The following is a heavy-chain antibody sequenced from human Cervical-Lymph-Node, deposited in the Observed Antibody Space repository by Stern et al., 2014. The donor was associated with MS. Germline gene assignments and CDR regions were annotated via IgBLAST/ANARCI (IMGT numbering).Heavy chain of an antibody. J-gene: IGHJ4*02. CDR3: AIDWAFCGGDCYPSH. CDR2: FDPEDGET. D-gene: IGHD2-21*02. CDR1: GYTLSELS. Sequence: QVQLVQSGAEVKKPGASVKVSCEVSGYTLSELSMNWVRQAPGKGLEWIGGFDPEDGETIYAQKFQGRVIMTEDTSADTVYMELSSLRSEDTAIYYCAIDWAFCGGDCYPSHWGQGTLVTVSS. V-gene: IGHV1-24*01.